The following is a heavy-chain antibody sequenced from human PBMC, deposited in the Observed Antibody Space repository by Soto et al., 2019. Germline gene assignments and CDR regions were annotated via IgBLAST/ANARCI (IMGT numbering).Heavy chain of an antibody. V-gene: IGHV3-9*01. Sequence: EVQLVESGGGWVHPGRSLRLSCAASGFSFDDYAMHWVRQAPGRGLEWVSGITWNSGYIGYADSVKGRFTISKDNAKNSLYLKMNSLRHEDTDVYYCAKGTYDSSGYYTAPDYWGQGTLVTVSS. CDR1: GFSFDDYA. CDR3: AKGTYDSSGYYTAPDY. D-gene: IGHD3-22*01. J-gene: IGHJ4*02. CDR2: ITWNSGYI.